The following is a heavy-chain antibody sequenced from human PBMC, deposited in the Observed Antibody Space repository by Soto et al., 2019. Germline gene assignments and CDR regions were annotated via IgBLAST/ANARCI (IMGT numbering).Heavy chain of an antibody. J-gene: IGHJ6*02. V-gene: IGHV4-59*08. Sequence: QVQLQESGPGLVKPSETLSLTCTVSGGSITNYYCSWFRQPPGKGLEWIGYIQYSGYSAYNLSLKXXVXXSMDTSKTQFSLMLESVTATDTAVYYCARHGFGSLHGLVDVWGQATTVIVSS. D-gene: IGHD3-10*01. CDR1: GGSITNYY. CDR2: IQYSGYS. CDR3: ARHGFGSLHGLVDV.